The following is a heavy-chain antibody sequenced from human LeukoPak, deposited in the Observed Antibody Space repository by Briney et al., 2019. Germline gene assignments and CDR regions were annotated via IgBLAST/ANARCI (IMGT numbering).Heavy chain of an antibody. Sequence: SETLSLTCTVSDGSMSGRSFVWGFWVWIRQSPGKGLECIGSVYNSVSTYYTPPLKSRVTISVNTSHHQFSLNLSSVTVADTAVYYCARDVGRGNWNYDSYMDVWGKGTTVTVSS. CDR3: ARDVGRGNWNYDSYMDV. J-gene: IGHJ6*03. CDR1: DGSMSGRSFV. D-gene: IGHD1-20*01. V-gene: IGHV4-39*07. CDR2: VYNSVST.